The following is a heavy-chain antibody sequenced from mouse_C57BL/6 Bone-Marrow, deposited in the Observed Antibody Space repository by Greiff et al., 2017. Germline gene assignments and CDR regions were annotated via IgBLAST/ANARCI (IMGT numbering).Heavy chain of an antibody. J-gene: IGHJ4*01. CDR2: INPYNGGT. V-gene: IGHV1-19*01. D-gene: IGHD2-3*01. Sequence: EVQLQESGPVLVKPGASVKMSCKASGYTFTDYYMNWVKQSHGKSLEWIGVINPYNGGTSYNQKFKGKATLTVDKSSSTAYMELNSLTSEDSAVYYCSVGGGPPWPYDGYYERDAMDYWGQGTSVTVSS. CDR1: GYTFTDYY. CDR3: SVGGGPPWPYDGYYERDAMDY.